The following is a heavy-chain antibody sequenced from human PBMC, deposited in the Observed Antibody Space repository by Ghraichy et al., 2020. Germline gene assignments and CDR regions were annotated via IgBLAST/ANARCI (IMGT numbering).Heavy chain of an antibody. J-gene: IGHJ2*01. CDR3: ARWTTTVTTYWYFDL. D-gene: IGHD4-17*01. V-gene: IGHV4-38-2*02. CDR1: GYSISSNYY. Sequence: SETLSLTCTVSGYSISSNYYWGWIRQPPGKGLEWIGSISHSGSTYYNPSLKSRVTISVDTPKNQFSLKLSSVTATDTAVYYCARWTTTVTTYWYFDLWGRGTLVTVSS. CDR2: ISHSGST.